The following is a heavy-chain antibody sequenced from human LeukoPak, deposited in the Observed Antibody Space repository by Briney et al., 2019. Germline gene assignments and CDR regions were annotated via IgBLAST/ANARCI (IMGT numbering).Heavy chain of an antibody. J-gene: IGHJ5*02. CDR2: ISYDGSNK. D-gene: IGHD2-2*01. CDR1: GFTFSSYA. CDR3: ARDAGYQLLISWFDP. Sequence: SGGSLRLSCAASGFTFSSYAMHWVRQAPGKGLEWVAVISYDGSNKYYADSVKGRFTISRDNSKNTLYLQMNSLRAEDTAVYYCARDAGYQLLISWFDPWGQGTLVTVSS. V-gene: IGHV3-30-3*01.